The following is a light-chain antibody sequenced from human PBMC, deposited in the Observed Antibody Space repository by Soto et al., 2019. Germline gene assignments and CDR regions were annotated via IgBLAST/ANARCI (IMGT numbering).Light chain of an antibody. CDR2: DAS. J-gene: IGKJ2*01. CDR3: QQYNSYST. V-gene: IGKV1-5*01. Sequence: EIQMTQSPSTLSASVGDRVTITCRASQSISSWLAWYQQKPGKAPKLLIYDASSLESGVPSRFSGSGSGTEITLTISSLKPDDFATYYCQQYNSYSTFGKGTKLEIK. CDR1: QSISSW.